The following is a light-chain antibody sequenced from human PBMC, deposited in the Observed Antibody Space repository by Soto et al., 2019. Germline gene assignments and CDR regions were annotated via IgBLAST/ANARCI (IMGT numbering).Light chain of an antibody. J-gene: IGLJ2*01. CDR3: SSHTSTSTVV. Sequence: QSVLTQPASVSGSPGQSITISCTGTSSDVGGYNYVSWYQHHPGKAPKLMIYDVSNRPSGVSNRFSGSKSDNTASLTISGLQAEDEADYYCSSHTSTSTVVFGGGTKLTVL. CDR2: DVS. CDR1: SSDVGGYNY. V-gene: IGLV2-14*03.